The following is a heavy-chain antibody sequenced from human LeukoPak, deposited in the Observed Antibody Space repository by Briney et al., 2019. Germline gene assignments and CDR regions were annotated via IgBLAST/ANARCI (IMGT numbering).Heavy chain of an antibody. Sequence: SETLSLTCTVSGYSISSGYYWGWIRQPPGKGLEWIGSIYHSGSTYYNPSLKSRVTISVDTAKNQSSLKLSSVTAADTAVYYCASKYYYDSSGYHIDYWGQGTLVTVSS. D-gene: IGHD3-22*01. V-gene: IGHV4-38-2*02. CDR3: ASKYYYDSSGYHIDY. J-gene: IGHJ4*02. CDR1: GYSISSGYY. CDR2: IYHSGST.